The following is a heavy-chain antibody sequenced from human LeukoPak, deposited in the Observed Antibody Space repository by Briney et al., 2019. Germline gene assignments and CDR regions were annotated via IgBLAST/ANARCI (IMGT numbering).Heavy chain of an antibody. CDR1: GFTFSSYA. J-gene: IGHJ6*03. CDR2: ISSSSSYI. CDR3: ARDYDFWSAYYMDV. Sequence: GGSLRLSCAASGFTFSSYAMNWVRQAPGKGLEWVSSISSSSSYIYYADSVKGRFTISRDNAKNSLYLQMNSLRAEDTAVYYCARDYDFWSAYYMDVWGKGTTVTVSS. D-gene: IGHD3-3*01. V-gene: IGHV3-21*01.